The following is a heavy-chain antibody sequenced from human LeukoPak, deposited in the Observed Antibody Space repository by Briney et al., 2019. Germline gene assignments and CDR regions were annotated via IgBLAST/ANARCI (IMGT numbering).Heavy chain of an antibody. CDR1: GGSIRSYY. D-gene: IGHD2/OR15-2a*01. CDR3: ARQGYTAAYYFLDF. J-gene: IGHJ4*02. Sequence: SETLSLTCDVSGGSIRSYYWGWVRQPAGKGLEWIGRIYTTGTTNFNPSLKSRLTMSVDTSKNQFSLNLTSVTAADTAVYFCARQGYTAAYYFLDFWSPGALVTVSS. CDR2: IYTTGTT. V-gene: IGHV4-4*07.